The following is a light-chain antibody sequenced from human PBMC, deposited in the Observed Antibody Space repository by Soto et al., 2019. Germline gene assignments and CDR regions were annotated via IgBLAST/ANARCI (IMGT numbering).Light chain of an antibody. CDR3: QSYDSSLRGVV. J-gene: IGLJ1*01. CDR1: SSNIGAGYD. CDR2: GNS. Sequence: QSVLTQPPSMSGAPGQRVTISFTGSSSNIGAGYDGHRYQQLPGPDPKLLIYGNSNRPSGVPDRFSGSKSGTSASLSITGIRAEDEADYDCQSYDSSLRGVVFGTGTKFTVL. V-gene: IGLV1-40*01.